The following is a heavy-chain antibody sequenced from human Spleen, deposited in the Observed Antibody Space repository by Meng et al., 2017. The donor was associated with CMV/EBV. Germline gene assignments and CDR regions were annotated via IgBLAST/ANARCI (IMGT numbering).Heavy chain of an antibody. D-gene: IGHD3-22*01. V-gene: IGHV4-39*07. Sequence: QLQLQESGPGLGKPSETLSLTCTVSGGSISSSSYYWGWIRQPPGKGLEWIGSIYYSGSTYYNPSLKSRVTISVDTSKNQFSLKLSSVTAADTAVYYCARARRSGYYYYFDYWGQGTLVTVSS. J-gene: IGHJ4*02. CDR2: IYYSGST. CDR3: ARARRSGYYYYFDY. CDR1: GGSISSSSYY.